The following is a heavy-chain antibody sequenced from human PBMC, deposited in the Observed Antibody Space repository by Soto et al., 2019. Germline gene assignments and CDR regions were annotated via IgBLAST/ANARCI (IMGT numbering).Heavy chain of an antibody. J-gene: IGHJ6*04. V-gene: IGHV1-69*01. CDR2: IIPIFGTA. CDR1: GGTFSSYA. Sequence: QVQLVQSGADVKKPGSSVKVSCKAPGGTFSSYAISWVRQAPGQGLQWMGGIIPIFGTATYAQKFQGRVTITADESTSTAEMELCSRSTEYTNMYYCERGGFHGKNGAPYGMDVGGEETTITVAS. D-gene: IGHD5-12*01. CDR3: ERGGFHGKNGAPYGMDV.